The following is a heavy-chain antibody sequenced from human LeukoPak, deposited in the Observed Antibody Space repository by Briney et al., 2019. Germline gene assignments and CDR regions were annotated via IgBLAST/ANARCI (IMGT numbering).Heavy chain of an antibody. D-gene: IGHD3-22*01. J-gene: IGHJ3*02. V-gene: IGHV3-15*01. CDR1: GFTFSNAW. CDR2: IKSKTDGGTT. Sequence: PGGSLRLSCAASGFTFSNAWMSWVRQAPGKGLEWVGRIKSKTDGGTTDYAAPVKGRFTISRDDSKNTLYLQMNSLKTEDTAVYYCARAPLLDVWVITTIAAFDIWGQGTMVTVSS. CDR3: ARAPLLDVWVITTIAAFDI.